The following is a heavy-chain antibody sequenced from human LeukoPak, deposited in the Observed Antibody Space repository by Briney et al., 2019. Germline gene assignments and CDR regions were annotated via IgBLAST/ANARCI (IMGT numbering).Heavy chain of an antibody. V-gene: IGHV5-51*01. J-gene: IGHJ4*02. D-gene: IGHD3-22*01. Sequence: GESLKISCKGSGYSFTSYWIGWVRQMPGKGLEWMGIIYPGDSDTRYSPSFQGPVTISADKSISTAYLQWSSLKASDTAMYYCARIPDYYDSSGYYRSSGYFDYWGQGTLVTVSS. CDR3: ARIPDYYDSSGYYRSSGYFDY. CDR2: IYPGDSDT. CDR1: GYSFTSYW.